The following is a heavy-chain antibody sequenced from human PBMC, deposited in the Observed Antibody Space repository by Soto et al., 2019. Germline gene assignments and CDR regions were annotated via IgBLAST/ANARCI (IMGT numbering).Heavy chain of an antibody. Sequence: QVQLVQSGAEVKEPGSSVKVSCKATGGTFNNYAFNWVRQAPGQGLEWVGGITPLFSTTNYAQKFQGRVTIGADELTTIVYLEVSNLEFEDTAMYYWAASSSVAAAGSFKFWGQGTLGTVSP. CDR2: ITPLFSTT. CDR1: GGTFNNYA. D-gene: IGHD6-13*01. J-gene: IGHJ4*02. CDR3: AASSSVAAAGSFKF. V-gene: IGHV1-69*01.